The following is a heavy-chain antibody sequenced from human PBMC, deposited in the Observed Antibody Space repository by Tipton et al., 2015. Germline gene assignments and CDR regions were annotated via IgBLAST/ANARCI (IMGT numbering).Heavy chain of an antibody. D-gene: IGHD3-22*01. Sequence: VQLVQSGAEVKKPGESLRISCKASGYTFTNYWIGWVRQMPGKGLEWMGSIYPGDSESRYSPSFQGQVTFSADKSSDTAYVQWNSLKASDTAMYYCARHVSFYYDTHGYDALDIWAQGTMVTVSS. CDR2: IYPGDSES. V-gene: IGHV5-51*01. CDR3: ARHVSFYYDTHGYDALDI. CDR1: GYTFTNYW. J-gene: IGHJ3*02.